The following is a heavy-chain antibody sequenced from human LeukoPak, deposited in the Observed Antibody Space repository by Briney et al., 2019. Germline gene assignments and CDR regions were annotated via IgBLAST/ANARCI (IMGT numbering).Heavy chain of an antibody. CDR1: GFTFSSYG. J-gene: IGHJ4*02. CDR2: IRYDGSKK. V-gene: IGHV3-30*02. Sequence: GGSLRLSCAASGFTFSSYGMHWVRQAPGKGLEWVTYIRYDGSKKYYADSLKGRFTISRDNSKNTLYLQITSLRAEDTALYYCAKEGVWDKLFFDYWGQGTLVTVSS. D-gene: IGHD1-26*01. CDR3: AKEGVWDKLFFDY.